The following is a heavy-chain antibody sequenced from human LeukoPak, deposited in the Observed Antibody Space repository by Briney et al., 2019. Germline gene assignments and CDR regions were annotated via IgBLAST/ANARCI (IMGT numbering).Heavy chain of an antibody. D-gene: IGHD1-26*01. CDR1: GFTFSSYW. CDR2: IKQDGSEK. J-gene: IGHJ4*02. V-gene: IGHV3-7*01. Sequence: GGSLRLSCVVSGFTFSSYWLSWFRQAPGKGLEWVANIKQDGSEKYYVDSVKGRFTMSRDNAKNSLYLQMNSLRAEDTAVYYCARVQWELRGVGSYFGYWGQGALVTVSS. CDR3: ARVQWELRGVGSYFGY.